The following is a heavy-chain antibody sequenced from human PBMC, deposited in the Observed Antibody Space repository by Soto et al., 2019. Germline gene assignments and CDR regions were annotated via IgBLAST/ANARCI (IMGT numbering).Heavy chain of an antibody. V-gene: IGHV4-31*03. J-gene: IGHJ6*02. CDR1: GGSISSGGYY. CDR2: IYYSGST. CDR3: ARASLPWFGELIGRDYYYYYGMDV. D-gene: IGHD3-10*01. Sequence: SETLSLTCTVSGGSISSGGYYWSWIRQHPGKGLEWIGYIYYSGSTYYNPSLKSRVTISVDTSKNQFSLKLSSVTAADTAVYYCARASLPWFGELIGRDYYYYYGMDVWGQGTTVTVSS.